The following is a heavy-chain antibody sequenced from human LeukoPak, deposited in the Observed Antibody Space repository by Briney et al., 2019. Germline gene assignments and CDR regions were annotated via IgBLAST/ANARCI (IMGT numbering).Heavy chain of an antibody. D-gene: IGHD1-26*01. CDR3: ARDRSGSYRGFVGY. CDR2: INHSGST. J-gene: IGHJ4*02. Sequence: KASETLSLTCAVYGGLFSGYYWSWIRQPPGKGLEWIGEINHSGSTNYNPSLRSRVTISVDTSKKQFSLKLSSVTAADTAVYYCARDRSGSYRGFVGYWGQGTLVTVSS. CDR1: GGLFSGYY. V-gene: IGHV4-34*01.